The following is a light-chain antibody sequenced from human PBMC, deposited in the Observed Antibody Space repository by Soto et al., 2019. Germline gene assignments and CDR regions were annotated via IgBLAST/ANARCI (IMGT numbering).Light chain of an antibody. CDR3: SSYAGNSRYV. V-gene: IGLV2-8*01. J-gene: IGLJ1*01. CDR1: SSDVGRYNY. CDR2: EVS. Sequence: QSALTQPPSASGSPGQSVTISCTGTSSDVGRYNYISWYQQRPGKAPKLIIYEVSKRPSGVPDRLSGFKYGNTASLTVSGLQAEDEADYYCSSYAGNSRYVFGTGTKVTXL.